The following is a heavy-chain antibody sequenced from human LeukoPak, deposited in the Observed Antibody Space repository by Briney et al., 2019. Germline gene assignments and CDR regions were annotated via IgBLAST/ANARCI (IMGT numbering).Heavy chain of an antibody. CDR3: ARDSSSSWSYDAFDT. CDR1: GGSISSYY. Sequence: TSETLSLTCTVSGGSISSYYWSWIRQPAGKGLEWIGRIYTSGSTNYNPSLKSRVTMSVDTSKNQFSLKLSSVTAADTAVYYCARDSSSSWSYDAFDTWGQGTMVTVSS. D-gene: IGHD6-13*01. V-gene: IGHV4-4*07. J-gene: IGHJ3*02. CDR2: IYTSGST.